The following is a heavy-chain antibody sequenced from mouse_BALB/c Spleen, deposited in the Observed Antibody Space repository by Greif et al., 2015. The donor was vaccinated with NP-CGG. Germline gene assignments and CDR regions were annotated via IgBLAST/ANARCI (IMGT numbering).Heavy chain of an antibody. CDR2: INPSTGYT. V-gene: IGHV1-7*01. J-gene: IGHJ1*01. CDR3: ARGYYYGSSYRYFDV. Sequence: VQLQQSGAELAKPGASVKMSCKASGYTFTSYWMHWVKQRPGQGLEWIGYINPSTGYTEYNQKFKDKATLTADKSSSTAYMQLSSLTSEDSAVYYCARGYYYGSSYRYFDVWGAGTTVTVSS. CDR1: GYTFTSYW. D-gene: IGHD1-1*01.